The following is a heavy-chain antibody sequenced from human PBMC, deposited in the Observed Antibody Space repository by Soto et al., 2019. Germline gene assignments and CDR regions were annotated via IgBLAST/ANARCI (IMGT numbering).Heavy chain of an antibody. CDR1: GFCFSSYS. J-gene: IGHJ4*01. V-gene: IGHV3-64D*06. D-gene: IGHD6-19*01. CDR2: VSGDGVRT. CDR3: VKSRAGSNYYFFD. Sequence: PXGSLRLSFSASGFCFSSYSMHWVRQSPDKRLEYVSHVSGDGVRTYYADSVKGRFFISRDNSKNMLFLQMNSLRPEDSAVYYCVKSRAGSNYYFFDWGHGTLVSVSS.